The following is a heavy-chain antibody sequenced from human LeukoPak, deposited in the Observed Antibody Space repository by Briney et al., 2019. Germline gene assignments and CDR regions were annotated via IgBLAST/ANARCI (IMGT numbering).Heavy chain of an antibody. CDR3: ARARADFGSGFV. Sequence: GASVKVSCKASGYTFTGYYMHWVRQAPGQGLEWMGWINPNSGGTNYAQKFQGRVTMTRDTSISTAYMELSRLRSDDTAVYYGARARADFGSGFVWGQGTLVTVSS. CDR1: GYTFTGYY. J-gene: IGHJ4*02. D-gene: IGHD3-3*01. CDR2: INPNSGGT. V-gene: IGHV1-2*02.